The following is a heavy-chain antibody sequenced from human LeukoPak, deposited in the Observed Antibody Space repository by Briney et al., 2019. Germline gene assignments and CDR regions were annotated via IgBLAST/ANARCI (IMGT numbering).Heavy chain of an antibody. D-gene: IGHD1-7*01. V-gene: IGHV1-69*05. J-gene: IGHJ4*02. CDR1: GGTFSSYA. CDR3: ARAYNWNYNLDY. Sequence: SVKVSCKASGGTFSSYAISWVRQAPGQGVEWMGGIIPIFGTANYAQKFQGRVTITTDESTSTAYMELSSLRSEDTAVYYCARAYNWNYNLDYWGQGTLVTVSS. CDR2: IIPIFGTA.